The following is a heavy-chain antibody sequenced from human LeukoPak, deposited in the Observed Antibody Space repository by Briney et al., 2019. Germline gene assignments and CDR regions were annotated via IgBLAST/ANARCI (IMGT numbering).Heavy chain of an antibody. Sequence: TGGSLRLSCAASGFTVSSTYMTWVRQAPGKGLEWVSVIYSDGSTFYADSVKGRFTISRDNPKNTLLLQMSSLRAEDTAIYFCARDPNSVTYMPNTWGQGTLVTVSS. J-gene: IGHJ4*02. CDR3: ARDPNSVTYMPNT. CDR2: IYSDGST. D-gene: IGHD1-26*01. V-gene: IGHV3-53*01. CDR1: GFTVSSTY.